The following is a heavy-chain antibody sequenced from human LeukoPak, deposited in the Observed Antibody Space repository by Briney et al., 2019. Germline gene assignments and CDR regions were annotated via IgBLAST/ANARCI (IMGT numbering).Heavy chain of an antibody. CDR1: GGSFSGYY. CDR3: GVLYDSSGYYPDY. D-gene: IGHD3-22*01. Sequence: SETLSLTCAVYGGSFSGYYWSWIRQPPGKGLEWIGEINHSGSTNYNPSLKSGVTISVDTSKNQFSLKLSSVTAADTAVYYCGVLYDSSGYYPDYWGQGTLVTVSS. CDR2: INHSGST. V-gene: IGHV4-34*01. J-gene: IGHJ4*02.